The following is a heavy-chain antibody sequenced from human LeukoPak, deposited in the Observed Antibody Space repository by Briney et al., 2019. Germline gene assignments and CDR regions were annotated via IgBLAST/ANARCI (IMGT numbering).Heavy chain of an antibody. J-gene: IGHJ4*02. D-gene: IGHD3-3*01. CDR2: IYTSGST. CDR1: GGSISSGSYY. V-gene: IGHV4-61*02. Sequence: SETLSLTCTVSGGSISSGSYYWSWLRQPAGKGLEWIGRIYTSGSTNYNPSLKSRLTISVDTSKNQFSLQLSSVTAADTAVYYCVRLYDFSVYFDYWGQGTLVIVSS. CDR3: VRLYDFSVYFDY.